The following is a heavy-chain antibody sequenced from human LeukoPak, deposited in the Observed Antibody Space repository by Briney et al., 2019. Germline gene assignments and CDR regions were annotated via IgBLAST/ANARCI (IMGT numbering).Heavy chain of an antibody. Sequence: SETLSLTCTVSGGSISSYFWSWIRQPPGKGLEWIGYIYYSGTTNYNPSLKSRVTISVDTSKNQFSLNLSSVTAADTAVYYCAREEYGDYVGYWGQGTLVTVAS. D-gene: IGHD4-17*01. J-gene: IGHJ4*02. CDR1: GGSISSYF. CDR3: AREEYGDYVGY. V-gene: IGHV4-59*12. CDR2: IYYSGTT.